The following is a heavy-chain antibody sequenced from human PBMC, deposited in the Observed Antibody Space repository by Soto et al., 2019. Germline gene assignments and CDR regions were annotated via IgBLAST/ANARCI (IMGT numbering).Heavy chain of an antibody. CDR3: GRARRACKSFAWFDP. CDR2: IDYSGRT. J-gene: IGHJ5*02. CDR1: GGSISSGGYY. V-gene: IGHV4-31*03. Sequence: QVQLQESGPGLVEPSQTLSLTCTVSGGSISSGGYYWSWIRQHPGKGLEWIGYIDYSGRTYYNPSHRRRLTPSVEQPKNQFSRKRSPVTAVPSAVYHCGRARRACKSFAWFDPWGQATLVTASS.